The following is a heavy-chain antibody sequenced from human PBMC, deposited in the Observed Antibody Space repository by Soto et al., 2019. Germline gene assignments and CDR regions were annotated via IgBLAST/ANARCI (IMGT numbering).Heavy chain of an antibody. Sequence: EVQLVESGGGLVQPGGSLRLSCVGSGFSFSDFWMSWVRQAPGKGPEWMANINEDGSQRYYVDSVEGRFTISKDNAQNSLYLHMNSLRVEDTAFYYCVRDHRWGQGTLVTVS. V-gene: IGHV3-7*03. CDR1: GFSFSDFW. J-gene: IGHJ4*02. CDR3: VRDHR. CDR2: INEDGSQR.